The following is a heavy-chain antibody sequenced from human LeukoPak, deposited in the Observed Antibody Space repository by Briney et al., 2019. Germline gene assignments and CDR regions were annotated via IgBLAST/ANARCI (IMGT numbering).Heavy chain of an antibody. Sequence: RASVKVSCKASGYTFTSYAMHWVRQAPGQRLEWMGWINAGTGNTKFSQEFQGRVTFTRDTSASTAYMELTGLRSEDTAVYYCARGRDGYIPYNWFDPWGQGTLVTVSS. J-gene: IGHJ5*02. V-gene: IGHV1-3*03. D-gene: IGHD5-24*01. CDR3: ARGRDGYIPYNWFDP. CDR2: INAGTGNT. CDR1: GYTFTSYA.